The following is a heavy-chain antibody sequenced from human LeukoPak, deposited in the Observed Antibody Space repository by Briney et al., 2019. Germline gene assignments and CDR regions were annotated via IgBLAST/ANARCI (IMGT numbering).Heavy chain of an antibody. D-gene: IGHD3-22*01. CDR3: ARDAYYYDSSGYYGFGVDY. V-gene: IGHV1-69*05. Sequence: GSSVKVSCKASGGTFSSYAISWVRQAPGQGLEWMGRIIPIFGTANYAQKFQGRVTMTRDTSTGTVYMELSSLRSEDTAVYYCARDAYYYDSSGYYGFGVDYWGQGTLVTVSS. CDR1: GGTFSSYA. J-gene: IGHJ4*02. CDR2: IIPIFGTA.